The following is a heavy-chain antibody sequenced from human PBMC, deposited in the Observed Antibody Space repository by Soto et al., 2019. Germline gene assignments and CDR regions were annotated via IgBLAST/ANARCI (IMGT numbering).Heavy chain of an antibody. CDR2: ISYDVTNK. V-gene: IGHV3-30*18. Sequence: QVQLVESGGGVVQPGRSLRLSCAASGFSFSSYGMHWVRQAPGKGLEWVAVISYDVTNKYYADSVKGRFTISRDNSKNTLYLHMNSLTAQDTAVYYCANDLRIAVAGTDYFDSWGQGTLVTVSS. D-gene: IGHD6-19*01. J-gene: IGHJ4*02. CDR1: GFSFSSYG. CDR3: ANDLRIAVAGTDYFDS.